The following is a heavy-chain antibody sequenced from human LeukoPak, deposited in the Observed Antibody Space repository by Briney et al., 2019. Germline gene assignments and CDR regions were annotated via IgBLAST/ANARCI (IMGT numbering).Heavy chain of an antibody. CDR3: ARGYGSSGNEKIFDY. Sequence: GGSLRLSCAVSGFTFSSYWMHWVRQAPGKGLVWVSRINSDGSSTGYADSVKGRFTISRDNAKNTLYLQVNSLRAEDTAVYYCARGYGSSGNEKIFDYWGQGTLVTVSS. V-gene: IGHV3-74*01. J-gene: IGHJ4*02. CDR2: INSDGSST. D-gene: IGHD6-19*01. CDR1: GFTFSSYW.